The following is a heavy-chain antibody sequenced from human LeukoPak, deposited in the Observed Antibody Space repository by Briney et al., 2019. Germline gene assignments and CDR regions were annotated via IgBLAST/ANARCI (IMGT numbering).Heavy chain of an antibody. V-gene: IGHV1-46*01. CDR2: INPSGGST. CDR1: GYTFTSCY. D-gene: IGHD3-10*01. CDR3: ARDFRYYGSGSYLDY. Sequence: ASVKVSCKASGYTFTSCYMHWVRQAPGQGLEWMGIINPSGGSTSYAQKFQGRVTMTRDTSTGTVYMELSSLRSEDTAVYYCARDFRYYGSGSYLDYWGQGTLVTVSS. J-gene: IGHJ4*02.